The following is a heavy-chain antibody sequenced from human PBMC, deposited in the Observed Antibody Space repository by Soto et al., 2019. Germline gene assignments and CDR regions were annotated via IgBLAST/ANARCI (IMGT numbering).Heavy chain of an antibody. Sequence: GGSLRLSCAASGFTFSSYDMHWVRQATGKGLEWVSAIGTAGDTYYPGSVKGRFTISRENAKNSLYLQMNSLRAGDTAVYYCARGRYYGSYGMDVWGQGTTVTVSS. CDR2: IGTAGDT. V-gene: IGHV3-13*04. J-gene: IGHJ6*02. D-gene: IGHD3-10*01. CDR1: GFTFSSYD. CDR3: ARGRYYGSYGMDV.